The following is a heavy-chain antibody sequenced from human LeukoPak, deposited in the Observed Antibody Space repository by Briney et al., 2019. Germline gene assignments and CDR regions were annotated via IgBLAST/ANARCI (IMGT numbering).Heavy chain of an antibody. CDR1: GFTFSSYG. D-gene: IGHD6-19*01. CDR3: ATTDIAVAGSFDY. CDR2: IWYDGSNK. Sequence: GGSLRLSCAASGFTFSSYGMPWVRQAPGKGLEWVAVIWYDGSNKYYADSVKGRFTISRDNSKNTLYLQMNSLRAEDTAVYYCATTDIAVAGSFDYWGQGTLVTVSS. J-gene: IGHJ4*02. V-gene: IGHV3-33*01.